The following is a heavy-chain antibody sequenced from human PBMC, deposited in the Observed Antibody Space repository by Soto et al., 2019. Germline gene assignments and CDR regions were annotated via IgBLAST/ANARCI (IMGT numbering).Heavy chain of an antibody. CDR1: GFAFSSYS. Sequence: GGSLRLSCAASGFAFSSYSMNWDRQAPGKGLEWVSSISSSSSYIYYADSVKGRFTISRDNAKNSLYLQMNSLRAEDTAVYYCARDADAFDIGCQGTMVTVSS. CDR2: ISSSSSYI. CDR3: ARDADAFDI. J-gene: IGHJ3*02. V-gene: IGHV3-21*01.